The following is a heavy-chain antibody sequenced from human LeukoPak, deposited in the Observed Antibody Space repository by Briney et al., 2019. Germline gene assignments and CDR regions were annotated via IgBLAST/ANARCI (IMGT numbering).Heavy chain of an antibody. CDR1: GGSISSSSYY. D-gene: IGHD1-14*01. J-gene: IGHJ2*01. V-gene: IGHV4-39*01. CDR2: IYYSGST. Sequence: SETLSLTCTVSGGSISSSSYYWGWIRQPPGKGLEWIGSIYYSGSTYYNPSLKSRVTISVDTSKNQFSLKLSSVTAADTAVYYCARRGSGASLEYYFDLWGRGTLVTVSS. CDR3: ARRGSGASLEYYFDL.